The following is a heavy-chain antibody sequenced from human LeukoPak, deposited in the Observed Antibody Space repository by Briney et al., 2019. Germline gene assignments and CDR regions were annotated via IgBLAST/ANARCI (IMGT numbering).Heavy chain of an antibody. CDR3: ARPRARETRDFDP. D-gene: IGHD3-10*01. J-gene: IGHJ5*02. V-gene: IGHV3-74*01. CDR1: GFTFSSYW. Sequence: GGSLRLSCAASGFTFSSYWMYWVRHAPGKGLVWVSHINSDGSSTIYADSVKGRFTISRDNAKNTLYLQMNSLRAEDTAVYYCARPRARETRDFDPWGQGTLVTVSS. CDR2: INSDGSST.